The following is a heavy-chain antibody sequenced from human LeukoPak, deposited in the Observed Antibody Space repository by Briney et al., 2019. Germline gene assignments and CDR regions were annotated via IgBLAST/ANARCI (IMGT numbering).Heavy chain of an antibody. V-gene: IGHV4-34*01. D-gene: IGHD6-19*01. Sequence: SETLSLTCAVYGGSFSGYYWSWIRRPPGKGLEWIGEINHSGSANYNPSLKSRVTISVDTSKNQFSLKLSSVTAADTAVYYCARGGQWLVTWYFDYWGQGTLVTVSS. CDR1: GGSFSGYY. J-gene: IGHJ4*02. CDR3: ARGGQWLVTWYFDY. CDR2: INHSGSA.